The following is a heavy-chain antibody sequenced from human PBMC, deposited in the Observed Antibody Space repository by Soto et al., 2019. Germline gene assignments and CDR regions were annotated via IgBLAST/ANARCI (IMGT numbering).Heavy chain of an antibody. CDR2: ISAYNGNT. CDR1: GYTFTDYY. CDR3: ARDEFGDPGVY. D-gene: IGHD4-17*01. J-gene: IGHJ4*02. Sequence: ASVKVSCKASGYTFTDYYMHWVRQAPGQGLEWMGWISAYNGNTNYAQKLQGRVTMTTDTSTSTAYMELRSLRSDDTAVYYCARDEFGDPGVYWGQGTLVTVSS. V-gene: IGHV1-18*04.